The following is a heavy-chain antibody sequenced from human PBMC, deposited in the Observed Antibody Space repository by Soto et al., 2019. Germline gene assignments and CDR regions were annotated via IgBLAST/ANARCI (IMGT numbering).Heavy chain of an antibody. CDR3: ARGQRFSDWFDP. CDR1: GGSMSSYY. CDR2: VYSSGGT. Sequence: PSYTLSLTCTVSGGSMSSYYWTWIRQPAGKGLEWIGRVYSSGGTHYNPSLKSRVTISLDTSKNQFSLRLLSVTDADTAVYYCARGQRFSDWFDPWGKGTLVT. V-gene: IGHV4-4*07. J-gene: IGHJ5*02. D-gene: IGHD3-3*01.